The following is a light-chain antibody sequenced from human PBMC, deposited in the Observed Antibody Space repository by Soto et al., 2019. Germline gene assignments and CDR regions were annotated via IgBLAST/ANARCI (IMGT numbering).Light chain of an antibody. V-gene: IGKV3-20*01. CDR2: GAS. J-gene: IGKJ1*01. CDR3: QQYGSSPRV. CDR1: QSVSSSY. Sequence: EIVLTQSPGTLSLSPGERATPSCRASQSVSSSYLAWYQQKPGQAPRLLIYGASSRATGIPDRFSGSGSGTDFTLTISRLEPEDFAVYYCQQYGSSPRVFGQGTKVDIK.